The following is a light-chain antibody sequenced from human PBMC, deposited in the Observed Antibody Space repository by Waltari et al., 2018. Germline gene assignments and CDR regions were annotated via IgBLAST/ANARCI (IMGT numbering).Light chain of an antibody. CDR2: GTS. CDR1: QRVSSH. Sequence: DIVLTQSPATLSLSPGESGTLSCRASQRVSSHLAGYQPNPGQAPRLLIYGTSARATGIPSRFRGSGSGTEFTLTISSLQSEDSAVYYCQQYETFGQGTKVEIK. V-gene: IGKV3-15*01. CDR3: QQYET. J-gene: IGKJ1*01.